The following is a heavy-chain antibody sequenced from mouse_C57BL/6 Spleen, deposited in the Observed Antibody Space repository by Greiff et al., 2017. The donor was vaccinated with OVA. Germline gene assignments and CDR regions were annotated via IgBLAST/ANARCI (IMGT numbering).Heavy chain of an antibody. V-gene: IGHV2-3*01. CDR1: GFSLTSYG. Sequence: VKLMESGPGLVAPSQSLSITCTVSGFSLTSYGVSWVRQPPGKGLEWLGVICGDGSTNYHSALISRLSISKDNSKSQVFLKLNSLHTDDTATYYCAKTVSNGYFDYWGQGTTLTVSS. CDR3: AKTVSNGYFDY. J-gene: IGHJ2*01. D-gene: IGHD2-5*01. CDR2: ICGDGST.